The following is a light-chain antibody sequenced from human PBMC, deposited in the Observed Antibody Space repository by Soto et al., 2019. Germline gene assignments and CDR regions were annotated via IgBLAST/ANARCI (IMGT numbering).Light chain of an antibody. CDR2: DAS. CDR3: QQRSNWPPT. CDR1: QSVGSY. Sequence: EIVLTQSPATLSSSPGERATLSCRASQSVGSYLAWHQQKPGQAPRLLLYDASNRATGIPARFSGSGSGTDFTLTISSLEPEDFAVYYCQQRSNWPPTFGQGTRLE. J-gene: IGKJ5*01. V-gene: IGKV3-11*01.